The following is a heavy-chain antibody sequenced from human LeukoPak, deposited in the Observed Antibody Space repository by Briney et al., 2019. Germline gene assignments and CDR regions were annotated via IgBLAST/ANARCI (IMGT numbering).Heavy chain of an antibody. D-gene: IGHD3-10*01. V-gene: IGHV3-30*03. CDR1: GFTFSSYS. CDR3: VRLYGSGSSSDY. Sequence: GGSLRLSCAASGFTFSSYSMNWVRQAPGKGLEWVAVISYDGSNKYYADSVKGRFTISRDNSKNTLYLQMNSLRAEDTAVYYCVRLYGSGSSSDYWGQGTLVTVSS. CDR2: ISYDGSNK. J-gene: IGHJ4*02.